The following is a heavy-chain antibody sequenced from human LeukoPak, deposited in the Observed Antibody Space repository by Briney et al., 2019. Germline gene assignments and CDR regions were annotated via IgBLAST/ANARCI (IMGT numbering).Heavy chain of an antibody. V-gene: IGHV3-30-3*01. CDR2: ISYDGSNK. CDR1: GFTFSSYA. J-gene: IGHJ4*02. Sequence: GRSLRLSCAASGFTFSSYAMHWVRQAPGKGLEWVAVISYDGSNKYYADSVKGRFTMSRDNSKNTLYLQMNSLRAEDTAVYYCAREAGTSTQYYFDYWGQGTLVTVSS. CDR3: AREAGTSTQYYFDY. D-gene: IGHD6-13*01.